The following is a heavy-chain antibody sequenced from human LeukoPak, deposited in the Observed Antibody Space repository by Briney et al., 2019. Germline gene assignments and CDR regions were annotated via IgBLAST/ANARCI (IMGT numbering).Heavy chain of an antibody. Sequence: GGSLRLSCAASTFTFSSFEMNWVRQAPGKGLECVSNIDGSGNTARYADSVKGRFVVSRDNAKNLLYLQLNSLRAEDTAVYYCARRWNSGCHFEYWGQGTLVTVSS. CDR2: IDGSGNTA. J-gene: IGHJ4*02. CDR3: ARRWNSGCHFEY. D-gene: IGHD6-19*01. CDR1: TFTFSSFE. V-gene: IGHV3-48*03.